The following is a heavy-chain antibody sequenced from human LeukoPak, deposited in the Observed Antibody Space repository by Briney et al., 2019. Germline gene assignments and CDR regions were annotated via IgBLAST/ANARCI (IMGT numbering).Heavy chain of an antibody. CDR3: ARWGGADFDY. J-gene: IGHJ4*02. V-gene: IGHV1-18*01. CDR1: GYTFTSYG. D-gene: IGHD3-16*01. CDR2: ISSYNGNT. Sequence: GASVKVSCKASGYTFTSYGISWVRQAPGQGLEWMGWISSYNGNTNYAQKLQGRVTMSTATSTGTAYMELRSLRSDDTAVYYCARWGGADFDYWGQGTLVTVSS.